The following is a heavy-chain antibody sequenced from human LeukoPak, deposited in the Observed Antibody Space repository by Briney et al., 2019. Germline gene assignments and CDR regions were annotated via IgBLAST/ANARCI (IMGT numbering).Heavy chain of an antibody. CDR3: ARGRIVVGNFDY. J-gene: IGHJ4*02. Sequence: ASVKVSCKASGYTFTSYDINWVRQAPGQGLEWMGWINPNSGNTGYAQKFQGRVTITRNTSTSTAYMELSSLRSEDTAVYYCARGRIVVGNFDYWGQGTLVTVSS. CDR1: GYTFTSYD. D-gene: IGHD2-21*01. CDR2: INPNSGNT. V-gene: IGHV1-8*03.